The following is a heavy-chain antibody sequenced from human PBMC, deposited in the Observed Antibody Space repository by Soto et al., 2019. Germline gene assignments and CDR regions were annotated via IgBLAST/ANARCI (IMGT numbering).Heavy chain of an antibody. D-gene: IGHD3-3*01. Sequence: QLQLQESGPGLVKPSETLSLTCTVSGGSISSSSYYWGWIRQPPGKGLEWIGSIYYSGSTYYNPSLKRLITISVDTSKNQCTLKLSSVTAADTAVYYCARTDFWSGYYKADWFDPWGQGTLVTVSS. J-gene: IGHJ5*02. V-gene: IGHV4-39*01. CDR2: IYYSGST. CDR1: GGSISSSSYY. CDR3: ARTDFWSGYYKADWFDP.